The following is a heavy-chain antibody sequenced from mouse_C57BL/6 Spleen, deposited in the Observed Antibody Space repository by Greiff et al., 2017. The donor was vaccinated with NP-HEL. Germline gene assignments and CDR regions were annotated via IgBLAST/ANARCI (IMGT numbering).Heavy chain of an antibody. Sequence: EVKLMESGEGLVKPGGSLKLSCAASGFTFSSYAMSWVRQTPEKRLEWVAYISSGGDYIYYADTVKGRFTISRDNARNTLYLQMSSLKSEDTAMYYCTRERGYFDVWGTGTTVTVSS. CDR1: GFTFSSYA. CDR2: ISSGGDYI. J-gene: IGHJ1*03. CDR3: TRERGYFDV. V-gene: IGHV5-9-1*02.